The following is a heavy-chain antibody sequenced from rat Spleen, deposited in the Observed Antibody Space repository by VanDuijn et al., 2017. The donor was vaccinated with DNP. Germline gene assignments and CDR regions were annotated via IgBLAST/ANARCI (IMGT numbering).Heavy chain of an antibody. J-gene: IGHJ1*01. CDR3: ARWSSSHWYFDF. V-gene: IGHV5-7*01. CDR1: GFTFSDYY. Sequence: EVQLVESGGGLVQPGRSLKLSCAASGFTFSDYYMAWVRQAPKKGLEWVATVVYDGGRTFYRDSVKGRFTISRDNAKTTLYLHMNSLRSEDMATYYCARWSSSHWYFDFWGPGTMVTVSS. CDR2: VVYDGGRT. D-gene: IGHD1-2*01.